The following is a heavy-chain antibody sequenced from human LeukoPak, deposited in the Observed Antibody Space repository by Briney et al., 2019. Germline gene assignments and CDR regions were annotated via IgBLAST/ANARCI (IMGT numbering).Heavy chain of an antibody. CDR2: IRYDGSNK. J-gene: IGHJ4*02. D-gene: IGHD3-22*01. CDR1: GFTFSSYG. Sequence: PGGSLRLSCAASGFTFSSYGMHWVRQAPGKGLEWVAFIRYDGSNKYYADSVKGRFTISRDNSKNTLYLQMNSLRAEDTAIYYCAKGGGYYGPSGYLYSFDYWGQGTLVTVSS. CDR3: AKGGGYYGPSGYLYSFDY. V-gene: IGHV3-30*02.